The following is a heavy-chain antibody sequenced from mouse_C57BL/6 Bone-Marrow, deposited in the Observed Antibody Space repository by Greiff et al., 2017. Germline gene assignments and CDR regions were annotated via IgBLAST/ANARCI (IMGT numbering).Heavy chain of an antibody. CDR2: INPYNGGT. D-gene: IGHD2-1*01. J-gene: IGHJ3*01. Sequence: VHVKQSGPVLVKPGASVKMSCKASGYTFTDYYMNWVKQSHGKSLEWIGVINPYNGGTSYNQKFKGKATLTVDKSSSTAYMELNSLTSEDSAVYYCARPYDYGNYPFAYWGQGTLVTVSA. CDR3: ARPYDYGNYPFAY. CDR1: GYTFTDYY. V-gene: IGHV1-19*01.